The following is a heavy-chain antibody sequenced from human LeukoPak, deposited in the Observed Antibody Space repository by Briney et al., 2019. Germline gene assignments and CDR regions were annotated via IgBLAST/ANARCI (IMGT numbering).Heavy chain of an antibody. CDR2: IYYSGST. D-gene: IGHD4-17*01. Sequence: SETLSLTCTVSGGSVSSGSYYWSWMRQPPGKGLEWIGYIYYSGSTTYNPSLKSRVTISVDTSKNKLSLKLSSVTAADTAVYYCARVPISTTARGYFDYWGQGTLVTVSS. CDR1: GGSVSSGSYY. CDR3: ARVPISTTARGYFDY. J-gene: IGHJ4*02. V-gene: IGHV4-61*01.